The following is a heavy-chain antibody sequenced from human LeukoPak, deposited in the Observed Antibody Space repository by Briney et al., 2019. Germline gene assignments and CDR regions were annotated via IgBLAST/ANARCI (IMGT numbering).Heavy chain of an antibody. CDR3: ARSIQLWPHSTFDY. J-gene: IGHJ4*02. CDR2: IYYSGST. Sequence: SETLSLTCTVSGGSISSYYWSWIRQPPGKGLEWIGYIYYSGSTNYNPSLKSRVTISVDTSKNQFSLKLSSVTAADTAVYYCARSIQLWPHSTFDYWGQGTLVTVS. CDR1: GGSISSYY. V-gene: IGHV4-59*01. D-gene: IGHD5-18*01.